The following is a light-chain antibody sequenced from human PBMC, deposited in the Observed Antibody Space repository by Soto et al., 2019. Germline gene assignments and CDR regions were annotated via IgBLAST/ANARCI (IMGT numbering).Light chain of an antibody. J-gene: IGKJ4*01. CDR2: GAS. Sequence: DIQMTQSPSSLSASVGDRVTITCRASQDISNYLAWFQQKPEKAPKSLIYGASSLQSGVPSKFSGSGSGTDFTLTISSLQPEDFATYYCQHYKNYPPTFGGGTKVEIK. CDR3: QHYKNYPPT. CDR1: QDISNY. V-gene: IGKV1-16*02.